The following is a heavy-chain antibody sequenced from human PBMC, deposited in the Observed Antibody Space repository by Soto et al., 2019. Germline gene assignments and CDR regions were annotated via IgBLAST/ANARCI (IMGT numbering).Heavy chain of an antibody. Sequence: SETLSLTCAVYGGSFSGYYWSWIRQPPGKGPEWIGEINRSGSTNYNPSLKSRVTISVDTSKNQFSLKLSSVTAADTAVYYCARIHPAAMASDYWGQGTLVTVSS. CDR2: INRSGST. J-gene: IGHJ4*02. D-gene: IGHD2-2*01. CDR3: ARIHPAAMASDY. V-gene: IGHV4-34*01. CDR1: GGSFSGYY.